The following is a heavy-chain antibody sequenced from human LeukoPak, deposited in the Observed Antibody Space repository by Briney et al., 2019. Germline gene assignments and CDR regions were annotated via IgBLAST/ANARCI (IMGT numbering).Heavy chain of an antibody. J-gene: IGHJ4*02. CDR1: GGTFSSYA. CDR2: IIPIFGTA. V-gene: IGHV1-69*05. D-gene: IGHD5-12*01. Sequence: SVKVSCKASGGTFSSYAISWVRQAPGQGLEWMGGIIPIFGTANYAQKFQGRVTMTRNTSISTAYMELSSLRSEDTAVYYCARLTFAVATPEDYWGQGTLVTVSS. CDR3: ARLTFAVATPEDY.